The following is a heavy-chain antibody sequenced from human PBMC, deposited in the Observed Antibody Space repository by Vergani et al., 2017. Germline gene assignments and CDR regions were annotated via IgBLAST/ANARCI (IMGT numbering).Heavy chain of an antibody. CDR2: ISSSSSYI. Sequence: EVQLVESGGGLVKPGGSLRLSCAASGFSFSNAWMTWVRQAPGKGLEWVSSISSSSSYIYYADSVKGRFTISRDNAKNSLYLQMNSLRAEDTAVYYCARDRRVRGVNEYWGQGTLVTVSS. J-gene: IGHJ4*02. CDR1: GFSFSNAW. D-gene: IGHD3-10*01. V-gene: IGHV3-21*01. CDR3: ARDRRVRGVNEY.